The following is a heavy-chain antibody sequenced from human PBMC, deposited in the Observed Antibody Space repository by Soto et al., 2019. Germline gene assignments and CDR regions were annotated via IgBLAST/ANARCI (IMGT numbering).Heavy chain of an antibody. CDR3: ARGSLRFLEWLLFGY. CDR1: GYTFTSYA. J-gene: IGHJ4*02. V-gene: IGHV1-3*01. D-gene: IGHD3-3*01. CDR2: INAGNGNT. Sequence: ASVKVSCKASGYTFTSYAMHWVRQAPGQRLEWMGWINAGNGNTKYSQKFQGRVNITRDTSASTAYMELSSLRSEDTAVYYCARGSLRFLEWLLFGYWGQGPLVTVSS.